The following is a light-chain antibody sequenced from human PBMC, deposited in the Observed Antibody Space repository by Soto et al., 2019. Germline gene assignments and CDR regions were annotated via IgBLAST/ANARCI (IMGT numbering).Light chain of an antibody. Sequence: VLTQPPSASGTPGQRVTISCSGSSSNIGSNTVNWYQQLPGTAPKLLIYSNNQRPSGVPDRFSGSKSGTSASLAISGLQSEDEADYYCAAWDDSLNGYVFGSGTKVTVL. CDR1: SSNIGSNT. CDR2: SNN. CDR3: AAWDDSLNGYV. V-gene: IGLV1-44*01. J-gene: IGLJ1*01.